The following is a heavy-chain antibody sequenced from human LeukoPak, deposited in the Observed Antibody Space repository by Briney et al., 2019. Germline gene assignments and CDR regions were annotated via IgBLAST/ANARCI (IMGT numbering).Heavy chain of an antibody. V-gene: IGHV3-23*01. Sequence: GGSLRLSCAAPGFTFTNYGMSWVRQGPGKGLEWVSTFTGTGSNTYYADSVKGRFTISTDNFKSTLYLQMNSLRAEDTAVYYCAKADPYYYDSSGYYYWGQGTLVTVSS. CDR2: FTGTGSNT. CDR1: GFTFTNYG. CDR3: AKADPYYYDSSGYYY. J-gene: IGHJ4*02. D-gene: IGHD3-22*01.